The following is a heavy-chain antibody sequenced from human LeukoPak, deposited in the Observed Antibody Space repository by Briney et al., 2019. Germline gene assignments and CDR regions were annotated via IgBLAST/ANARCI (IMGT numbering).Heavy chain of an antibody. CDR3: ARLATAGYLNY. V-gene: IGHV4-59*08. CDR1: GGSISSYY. J-gene: IGHJ4*02. CDR2: ISHSGST. D-gene: IGHD6-19*01. Sequence: SETLSLTCTVSGGSISSYYWSWIRQPPGKGLEWIGYISHSGSTNYNPSLKSRVTISVDTSKKQFSQRVNSVTAADTAVYYCARLATAGYLNYWGQGTLVAVSS.